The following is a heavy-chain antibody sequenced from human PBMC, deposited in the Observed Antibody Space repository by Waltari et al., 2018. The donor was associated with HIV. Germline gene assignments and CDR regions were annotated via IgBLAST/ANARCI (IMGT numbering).Heavy chain of an antibody. CDR3: GRGPGRSVDY. V-gene: IGHV7-4-1*02. CDR2: INTKTGNP. D-gene: IGHD3-10*01. Sequence: QVQLVQSGSELKKPGASVTVSCKASGYNFTTYAMNWVRQATGQGLEWMGWINTKTGNPTYAQGFTGRFVFSLDTSVSSAYLQISSLKAEDTAVYYCGRGPGRSVDYWGQGTLVTVSS. J-gene: IGHJ4*02. CDR1: GYNFTTYA.